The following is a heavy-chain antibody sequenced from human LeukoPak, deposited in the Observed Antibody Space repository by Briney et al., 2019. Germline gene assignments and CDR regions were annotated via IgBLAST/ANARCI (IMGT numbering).Heavy chain of an antibody. J-gene: IGHJ6*02. Sequence: PGGSLRLSCAASGFTFSSYAMHWVRQAPGKGLEWVTVISYDGSNKYYADSVKGRFTISRDNSKNTLSLHMYSLRAEDTAVYYCARDETRYYGSGSSPPAYYYYYGMDVWGQGTTVTVSS. D-gene: IGHD3-10*01. CDR3: ARDETRYYGSGSSPPAYYYYYGMDV. CDR1: GFTFSSYA. V-gene: IGHV3-30-3*01. CDR2: ISYDGSNK.